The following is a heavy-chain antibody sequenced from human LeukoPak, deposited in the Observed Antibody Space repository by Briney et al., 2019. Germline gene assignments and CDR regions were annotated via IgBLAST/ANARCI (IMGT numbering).Heavy chain of an antibody. CDR2: ISWNSGSI. J-gene: IGHJ4*02. Sequence: GGSLRLSCAASGFTFDDYAMHWVRQAPGKGLEWVSGISWNSGSIGYADSVKGRFTISRDNAKNSLYLQMNSLRAEHMALYYCAKGNYYDSSGYGTYFDYWGQGTLVTVSS. CDR3: AKGNYYDSSGYGTYFDY. D-gene: IGHD3-22*01. CDR1: GFTFDDYA. V-gene: IGHV3-9*03.